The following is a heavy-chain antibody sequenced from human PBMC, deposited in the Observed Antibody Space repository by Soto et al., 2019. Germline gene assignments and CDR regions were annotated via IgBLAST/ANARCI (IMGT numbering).Heavy chain of an antibody. CDR3: STYWGYDSSGFYTRGPY. V-gene: IGHV3-73*01. CDR2: IRRKTNNYAT. J-gene: IGHJ4*02. Sequence: GGSLRLSCAASGFTFSGASMHWVRQASGKGLEWLGHIRRKTNNYATAYAASVKGRFTISRDDSQNTAYLQMNSLKTEDTAVYYCSTYWGYDSSGFYTRGPYWGKGTLVPVSS. CDR1: GFTFSGAS. D-gene: IGHD3-22*01.